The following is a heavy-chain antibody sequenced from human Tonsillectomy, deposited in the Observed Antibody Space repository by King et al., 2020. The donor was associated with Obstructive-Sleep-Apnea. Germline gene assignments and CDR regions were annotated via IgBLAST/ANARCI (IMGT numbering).Heavy chain of an antibody. CDR2: IWYDGSNR. J-gene: IGHJ1*01. D-gene: IGHD1-14*01. V-gene: IGHV3-33*01. CDR1: GITFNSYG. CDR3: AIRNDPEGY. Sequence: VQLVESGGGVVQPGRSLRLSCVVSGITFNSYGMHWVRQAPGKGLEWVAVIWYDGSNRYYADSVKGRFTISRDNSKNTLYLQMNSLRAEDTALYYCAIRNDPEGYWGLGTLVTVSS.